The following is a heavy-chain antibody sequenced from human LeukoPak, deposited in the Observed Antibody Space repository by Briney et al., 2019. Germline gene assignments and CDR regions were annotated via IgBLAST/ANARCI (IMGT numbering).Heavy chain of an antibody. CDR3: ARISVIQLWLLDP. V-gene: IGHV5-51*01. Sequence: GESLKISRKGSGYRFTSFWIGWVRQMPGKGLEWMGIIYPGYSDTRYSPSFQGQVTISADKSNSTAYLQCSSLKAWNTALYYCARISVIQLWLLDPWGQGTLVTVSS. CDR2: IYPGYSDT. D-gene: IGHD5-18*01. J-gene: IGHJ5*02. CDR1: GYRFTSFW.